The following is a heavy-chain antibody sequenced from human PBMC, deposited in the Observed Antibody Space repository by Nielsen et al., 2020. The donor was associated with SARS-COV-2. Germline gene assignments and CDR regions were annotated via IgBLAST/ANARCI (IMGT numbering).Heavy chain of an antibody. Sequence: GGSLRLSCAASGFTFSSYGMHWVRQAPGKGLEWVAVIWYDGSNKYYADSVKGRFTISRDNSKNTLYLQMNSLRAEDTAVYYCAKVVGATFSPGAFDIWDQGTMVTVSS. CDR3: AKVVGATFSPGAFDI. CDR1: GFTFSSYG. J-gene: IGHJ3*02. V-gene: IGHV3-33*06. D-gene: IGHD1-26*01. CDR2: IWYDGSNK.